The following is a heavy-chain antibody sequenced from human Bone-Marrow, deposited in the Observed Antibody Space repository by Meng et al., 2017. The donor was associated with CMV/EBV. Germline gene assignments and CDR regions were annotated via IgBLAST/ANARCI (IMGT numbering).Heavy chain of an antibody. V-gene: IGHV3-15*01. CDR2: IRSETDGGIA. Sequence: GGSLRPSCRPPGLNFKNAWLSWVRQAPGKGLEWVGRIRSETDGGIAEYAASVEGRFTISRDDSRKTLSLQMTSLKIDDAGVYYCTMDLTTVTPSHYYYGMDVWGQGTTVTVSS. CDR3: TMDLTTVTPSHYYYGMDV. CDR1: GLNFKNAW. D-gene: IGHD4-11*01. J-gene: IGHJ6*02.